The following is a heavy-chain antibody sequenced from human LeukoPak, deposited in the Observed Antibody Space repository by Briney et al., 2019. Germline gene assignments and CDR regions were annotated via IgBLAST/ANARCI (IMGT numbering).Heavy chain of an antibody. D-gene: IGHD3-3*01. CDR2: ISGSGGST. Sequence: GGSLRLSCAASGFTSSSYAMSWVRQAPGKGLEWVSAISGSGGSTYYADSVKGRFTISRDNSKNTLYLQMNSLRAEDTAVYYCAKAKYYDFWSGYYPDYWGQGTLVTVSS. CDR1: GFTSSSYA. CDR3: AKAKYYDFWSGYYPDY. J-gene: IGHJ4*02. V-gene: IGHV3-23*01.